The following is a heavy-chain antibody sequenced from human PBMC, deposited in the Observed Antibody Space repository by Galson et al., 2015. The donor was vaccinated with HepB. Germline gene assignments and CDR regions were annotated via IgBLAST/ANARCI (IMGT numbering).Heavy chain of an antibody. CDR3: ARQCRDGYNCGAFDI. Sequence: QSGAEVTKPGESLKISCKGSGYSFTSYWIGWVRQMPGKGLEWMGIIYPGDSDTRYSPSFQGQVTISADKSISTAYLQWSSLKASDTAMYYCARQCRDGYNCGAFDIWGQGTMVTVSS. D-gene: IGHD5-24*01. V-gene: IGHV5-51*01. CDR1: GYSFTSYW. CDR2: IYPGDSDT. J-gene: IGHJ3*02.